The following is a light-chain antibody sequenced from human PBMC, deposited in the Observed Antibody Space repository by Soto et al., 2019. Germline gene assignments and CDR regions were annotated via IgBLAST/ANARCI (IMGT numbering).Light chain of an antibody. CDR2: EDN. CDR1: VRGIESYYL. V-gene: IGLV2-23*01. CDR3: CAYGGSSNYV. J-gene: IGLJ1*01. Sequence: HCSLNQPASLSVSPGQSVTISCTATVRGIESYYLVSWYQQLPGTVPKLLIYEDNKRPSGLSNHFSGSRSGNMASLTISGLQSEDEADYYCCAYGGSSNYVFGTGTKVNVL.